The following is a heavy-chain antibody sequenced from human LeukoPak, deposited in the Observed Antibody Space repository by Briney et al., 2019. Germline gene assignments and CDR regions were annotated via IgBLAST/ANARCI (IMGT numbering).Heavy chain of an antibody. V-gene: IGHV3-33*01. D-gene: IGHD2-21*01. J-gene: IGHJ4*02. CDR1: GFTFSSYV. CDR2: IWYDGSNE. Sequence: GGSLRLSCAASGFTFSSYVMHWVRQAPGKRLEWVAIIWYDGSNEYYADSVKGRFTISRDNSENTLYLQMNSLRAEDTAVYYCARALWPYYFDYWGQGTLVTVSS. CDR3: ARALWPYYFDY.